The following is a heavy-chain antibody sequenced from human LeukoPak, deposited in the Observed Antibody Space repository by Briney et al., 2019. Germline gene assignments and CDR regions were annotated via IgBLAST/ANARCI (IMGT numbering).Heavy chain of an antibody. CDR3: ARAPSEIGGYYPEYFRH. J-gene: IGHJ1*01. D-gene: IGHD3-22*01. CDR2: IKSDGST. V-gene: IGHV3-74*01. CDR1: GFTFSSYW. Sequence: PGGSLRLSCAASGFTFSSYWMHWVRQAPGKGLVWVSRIKSDGSTNYADSVTGRYTISRDNAKNTVSLQMNSLRAEDTGVYYCARAPSEIGGYYPEYFRHWGQGTLVTVSS.